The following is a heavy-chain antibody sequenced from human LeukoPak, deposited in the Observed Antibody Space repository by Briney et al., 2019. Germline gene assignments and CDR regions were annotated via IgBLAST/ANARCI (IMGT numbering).Heavy chain of an antibody. D-gene: IGHD2-15*01. J-gene: IGHJ4*02. CDR2: TSSSDAGT. V-gene: IGHV3-23*01. CDR1: GFSLSSYA. Sequence: GGSLRLSCAASGFSLSSYAMSWVRQAPGKGLEWVSATSSSDAGTYHAESVRGRFTISRDNSKNTLYLQMNSLRADDAAVYYCARAPVTSCRGAFCYPFDIWGQGTLVTVSS. CDR3: ARAPVTSCRGAFCYPFDI.